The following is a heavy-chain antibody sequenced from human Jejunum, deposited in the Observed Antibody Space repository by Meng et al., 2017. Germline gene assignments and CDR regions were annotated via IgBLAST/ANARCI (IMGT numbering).Heavy chain of an antibody. V-gene: IGHV1-18*01. CDR1: GYTFTIFA. Sequence: VEPGAGVQKPGASCKISCKASGYTFTIFAITWVRQAPGQGLEWMGWINGDNGDTNNPQNFQGRLIMTTDTSTSTAYMELRSLRSDDTAVYYCARTLPHSSGDKRGLDYWGQGTLVTVSS. CDR2: INGDNGDT. CDR3: ARTLPHSSGDKRGLDY. D-gene: IGHD1-26*01. J-gene: IGHJ4*02.